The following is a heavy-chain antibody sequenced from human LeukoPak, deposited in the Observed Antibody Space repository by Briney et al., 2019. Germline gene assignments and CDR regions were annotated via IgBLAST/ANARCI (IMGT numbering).Heavy chain of an antibody. V-gene: IGHV3-11*04. CDR2: ISSSGSTI. CDR1: GFTFSDYY. D-gene: IGHD5-24*01. J-gene: IGHJ4*02. Sequence: PGGSLRLSCAASGFTFSDYYMSWIRQAPGKGLEWVSYISSSGSTIYYADSVKGRFTISRDNAKNSPYLQMNSLRAEDTAVYYCARAEMATTDFDYWGQGTLVTVSS. CDR3: ARAEMATTDFDY.